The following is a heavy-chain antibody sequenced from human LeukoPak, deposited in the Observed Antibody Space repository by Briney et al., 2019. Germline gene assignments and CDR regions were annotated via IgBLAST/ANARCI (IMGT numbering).Heavy chain of an antibody. J-gene: IGHJ4*02. CDR3: ARRHHNWDY. CDR1: GGSISSSSYY. D-gene: IGHD5-24*01. V-gene: IGHV4-61*05. Sequence: SETLSLTCTVSGGSISSSSYYWGWIRQPPGKGLEWIGYIYYSGSTNYNPSLKSRVTISVDTSKNQFSLKLSSVTAADTAVYYCARRHHNWDYWGQGTLVTVSS. CDR2: IYYSGST.